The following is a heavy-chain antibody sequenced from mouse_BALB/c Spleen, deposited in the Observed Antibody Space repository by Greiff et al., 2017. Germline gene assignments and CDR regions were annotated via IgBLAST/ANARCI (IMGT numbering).Heavy chain of an antibody. CDR3: AIAYYRYDGYYAMDY. Sequence: EVQLQQSGPSLVKPSQTLSLTCSVTGDSITSGYWNWIRKFPGNKLEYMGYISYSGSTYYNPSLKSRISITRDTSKNQYYLQLNSVTTEDTATYYCAIAYYRYDGYYAMDYWGQGTSVTVSS. V-gene: IGHV3-8*02. CDR2: ISYSGST. J-gene: IGHJ4*01. D-gene: IGHD2-14*01. CDR1: GDSITSGY.